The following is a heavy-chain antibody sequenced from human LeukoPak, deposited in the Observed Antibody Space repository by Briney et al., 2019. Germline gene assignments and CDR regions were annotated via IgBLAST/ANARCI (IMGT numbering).Heavy chain of an antibody. CDR3: ARDDCSTTPCYAY. J-gene: IGHJ4*02. D-gene: IGHD2-2*01. CDR1: GFTLTNYG. V-gene: IGHV3-33*01. CDR2: IWYDGSKT. Sequence: PGGSLRLSCTTSGFTLTNYGINWVRQAPGKGLEWVAAIWYDGSKTPYTDSVKGRFTVSRDISKNTVYLQMNGLKAEDTAVYYCARDDCSTTPCYAYWGQGTLVTVSS.